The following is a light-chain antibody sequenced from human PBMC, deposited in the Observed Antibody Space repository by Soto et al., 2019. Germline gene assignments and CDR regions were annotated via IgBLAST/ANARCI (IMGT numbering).Light chain of an antibody. Sequence: DIQMTQSPSSLSASVGDRVTITCRASQSISSYLNWYQQKPGKAPKILIYAASSLQSGVPSRFSGSGSGTDFTLTISSLQPEDFATDYCQQSYSTPRFGQGTRLEIK. CDR1: QSISSY. CDR3: QQSYSTPR. CDR2: AAS. J-gene: IGKJ5*01. V-gene: IGKV1-39*01.